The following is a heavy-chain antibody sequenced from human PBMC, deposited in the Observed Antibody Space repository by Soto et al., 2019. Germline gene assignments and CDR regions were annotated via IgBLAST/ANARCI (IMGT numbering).Heavy chain of an antibody. CDR1: GGSITSGGYS. D-gene: IGHD1-1*01. CDR2: MYHSGNT. Sequence: PSETLSLTCAVSGGSITSGGYSWCWIRQPPGQGLEWIGYMYHSGNTYYNPSLKGRVTISLDHSRNQFSLKLSSVTAADTAVYYCARMKLEGYAFDIWGQGTMVTVSS. CDR3: ARMKLEGYAFDI. J-gene: IGHJ3*02. V-gene: IGHV4-30-2*02.